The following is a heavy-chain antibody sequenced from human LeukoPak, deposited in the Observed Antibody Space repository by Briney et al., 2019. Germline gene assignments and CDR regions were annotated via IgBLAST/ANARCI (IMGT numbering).Heavy chain of an antibody. CDR2: ISSSSSYI. V-gene: IGHV3-21*04. Sequence: TGGSLRLSCAASGFTFSSYSMNWVRQAPGKGLEWVSSISSSSSYIYYADSVKGRFTISRDNAKNSLYLQMNSLRAEDTAVYYCARISSSNWYNERGAFDVWGQGTMVTVSS. CDR3: ARISSSNWYNERGAFDV. CDR1: GFTFSSYS. J-gene: IGHJ3*01. D-gene: IGHD6-13*01.